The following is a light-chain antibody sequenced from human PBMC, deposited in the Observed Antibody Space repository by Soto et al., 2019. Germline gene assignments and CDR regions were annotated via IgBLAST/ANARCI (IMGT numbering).Light chain of an antibody. Sequence: DIQMTQSPSTLSASVGDRVTITCRASQSIDRYMAWYQHKPGKAPILLIYDASSLRSGVPSRFIGTGSGTEFTLTISSLQPDDFATYYCQQYYSYSFPFGPFGPGTKVDFK. CDR1: QSIDRY. CDR2: DAS. V-gene: IGKV1-5*01. CDR3: QQYYSYSFPFGP. J-gene: IGKJ3*01.